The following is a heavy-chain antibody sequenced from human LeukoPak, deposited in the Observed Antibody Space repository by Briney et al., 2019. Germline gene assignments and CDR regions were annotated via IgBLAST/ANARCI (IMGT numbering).Heavy chain of an antibody. J-gene: IGHJ6*03. V-gene: IGHV4-39*01. CDR1: GGSISSSNYY. CDR2: VYYSGNT. D-gene: IGHD6-13*01. CDR3: ARGRSRRPSYYYYMDV. Sequence: PSETLSLTCTVSGGSISSSNYYWGWIRQPPGKGLECIGSVYYSGNTYYNPSLKSRVTISVDTSKNQFSLKLSSVTAADTAVYYCARGRSRRPSYYYYMDVWGKGTTVTVSS.